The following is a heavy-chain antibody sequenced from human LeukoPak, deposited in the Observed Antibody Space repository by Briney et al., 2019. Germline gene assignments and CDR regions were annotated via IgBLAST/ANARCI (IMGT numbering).Heavy chain of an antibody. Sequence: PGGSLRLSCAASGFTFSSYAMSWVRQAPGKGLEWVANIKQDGSEKYYVDSVKGRFTISRDNAKNSLYLQMNSLRAEDTAVYYCARDPSGDSDAFDIWGQGTMVTVSS. CDR1: GFTFSSYA. CDR3: ARDPSGDSDAFDI. CDR2: IKQDGSEK. D-gene: IGHD1-26*01. V-gene: IGHV3-7*01. J-gene: IGHJ3*02.